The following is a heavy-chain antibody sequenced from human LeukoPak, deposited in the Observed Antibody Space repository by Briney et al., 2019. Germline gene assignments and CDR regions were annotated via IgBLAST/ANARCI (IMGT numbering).Heavy chain of an antibody. CDR1: GGSISSGGYY. J-gene: IGHJ4*02. CDR2: IYYSGST. D-gene: IGHD1-26*01. V-gene: IGHV4-31*03. Sequence: PSQTLSLTCTVSGGSISSGGYYWSWIRQHPGKGLEWIGYIYYSGSTYYNPSLKSRVTISVDTSKNQFSLKLSSVTAADTAVYYCARVTQVGATTFDFWGQGTLVTVSS. CDR3: ARVTQVGATTFDF.